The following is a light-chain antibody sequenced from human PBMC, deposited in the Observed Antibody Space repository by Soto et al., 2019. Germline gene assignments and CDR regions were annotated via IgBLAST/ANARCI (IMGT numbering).Light chain of an antibody. V-gene: IGLV2-8*01. J-gene: IGLJ3*02. CDR2: DVS. Sequence: QSALTQSLSASGSPGQSVTISCTGTSSDVGNYKYVSWYQQHPGKAPKLMIYDVSKRPSGVPDRFSGSKSGNTASLTVSGLQVEDEADYYCSSYAGSNLWVFGGGTKLTVL. CDR3: SSYAGSNLWV. CDR1: SSDVGNYKY.